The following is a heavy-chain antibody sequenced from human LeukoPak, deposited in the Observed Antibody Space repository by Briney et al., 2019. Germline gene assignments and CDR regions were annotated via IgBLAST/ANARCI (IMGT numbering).Heavy chain of an antibody. J-gene: IGHJ4*02. D-gene: IGHD6-13*01. CDR3: ARGVYIAAAQYGY. Sequence: SETLSLTGTGSGGSISSYYWSWLRQPPGKGLVGFGNIYYSGTTNYNPSLKSRVTISVDTSKNQFSLKLSSVTAAGTAVYYCARGVYIAAAQYGYWGQGSLVTVSS. CDR1: GGSISSYY. CDR2: IYYSGTT. V-gene: IGHV4-59*01.